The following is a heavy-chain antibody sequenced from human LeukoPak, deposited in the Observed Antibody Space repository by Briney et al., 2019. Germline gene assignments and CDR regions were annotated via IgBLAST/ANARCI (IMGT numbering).Heavy chain of an antibody. CDR2: IYGGGNI. D-gene: IGHD5-24*01. V-gene: IGHV3-53*01. Sequence: PGGSLRLSCAASGFTVSSNYMNWVRQAQGKGLEWVSVIYGGGNIYYADSVKGRFTISRDNSKNTLYLQMNSLRAEDTAVYYCARGAGYNYPYYFDYWGQGTLVTVSS. J-gene: IGHJ4*02. CDR1: GFTVSSNY. CDR3: ARGAGYNYPYYFDY.